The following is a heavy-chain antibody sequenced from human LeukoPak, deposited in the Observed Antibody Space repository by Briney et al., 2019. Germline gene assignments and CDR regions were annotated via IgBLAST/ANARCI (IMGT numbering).Heavy chain of an antibody. CDR2: IKGDGSST. CDR1: GFTFSTYA. Sequence: GGSLRLSCSASGFTFSTYAMHWVRQAPGKGLEWVSSIKGDGSSTNYADSVKGRFTISRDNAKNTLYLQMNSLRAEDTAVYYCARGGGGLGYWGQGTLVTVSS. V-gene: IGHV3-74*01. CDR3: ARGGGGLGY. D-gene: IGHD3-16*01. J-gene: IGHJ4*02.